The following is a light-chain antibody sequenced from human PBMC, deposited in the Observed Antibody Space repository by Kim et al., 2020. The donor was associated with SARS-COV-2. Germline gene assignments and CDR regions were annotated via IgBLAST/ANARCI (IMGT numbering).Light chain of an antibody. CDR3: MQGTHWPFT. CDR1: QSLVYSDGITY. Sequence: PASLSCRYSQSLVYSDGITYLNWFHQRPGQSPRRLIYKVSNRDSGVPDRFSGSGSGTDFTLQISRVEAEDVGVYYCMQGTHWPFTFGPGTKVDIK. CDR2: KVS. V-gene: IGKV2-30*01. J-gene: IGKJ3*01.